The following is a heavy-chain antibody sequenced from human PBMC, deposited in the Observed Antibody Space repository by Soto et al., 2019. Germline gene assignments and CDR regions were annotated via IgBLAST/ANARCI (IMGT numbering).Heavy chain of an antibody. D-gene: IGHD3-10*01. Sequence: EVQLVESGGGLIQPGGSLRLSCAASGFTVNSHYMSWVRQAPGKGLEWVSVIYSGGSTYYADSVKGRFTISRDNSKNTLSLQMNGLRVEDTAVYYCASHGRRYYGSGTPLRWGQGTLVTVSS. CDR1: GFTVNSHY. V-gene: IGHV3-53*01. CDR3: ASHGRRYYGSGTPLR. CDR2: IYSGGST. J-gene: IGHJ4*02.